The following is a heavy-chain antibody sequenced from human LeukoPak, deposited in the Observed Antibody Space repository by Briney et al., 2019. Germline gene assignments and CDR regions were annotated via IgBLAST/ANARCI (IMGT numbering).Heavy chain of an antibody. CDR2: INHSGST. J-gene: IGHJ5*02. Sequence: SETLSLTCAVYGGSFSGYYWSWIRQPPGKGLEWIGEINHSGSTNYNPSLKSRVTISVDTSKSQFSLKLSSVTAADTAVYYCAREIGVVINWFDPWGQGTLVTVSS. CDR1: GGSFSGYY. CDR3: AREIGVVINWFDP. D-gene: IGHD3-3*01. V-gene: IGHV4-34*01.